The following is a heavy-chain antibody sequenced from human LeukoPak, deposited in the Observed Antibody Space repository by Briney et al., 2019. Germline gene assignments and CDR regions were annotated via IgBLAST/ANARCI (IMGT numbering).Heavy chain of an antibody. D-gene: IGHD4-17*01. CDR3: AGALSPSQQYGDYYFDY. Sequence: GGSLRLSCAASGFTFSSYDMHWVRQATGKGLEWVSAIGTAGDTYYPGSVKGRFTISRENAKNSLYLQMNSLRAGDTAVYYCAGALSPSQQYGDYYFDYWGQGTLVTVSS. V-gene: IGHV3-13*01. CDR1: GFTFSSYD. CDR2: IGTAGDT. J-gene: IGHJ4*02.